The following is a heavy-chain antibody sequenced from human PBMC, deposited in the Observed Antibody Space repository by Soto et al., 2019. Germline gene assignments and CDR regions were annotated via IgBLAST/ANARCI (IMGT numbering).Heavy chain of an antibody. D-gene: IGHD2-2*01. V-gene: IGHV4-34*01. Sequence: SETLSLTCAVYGGSFSGYYWSWIRQPPGKGLEWIGEINHSGSTNYNPSLKSRVTISVDTSKNQFSLELSSVTAADTAVYYCARTSPIVVVPAAKNWFDPWGQGTLVTVSS. CDR3: ARTSPIVVVPAAKNWFDP. J-gene: IGHJ5*02. CDR1: GGSFSGYY. CDR2: INHSGST.